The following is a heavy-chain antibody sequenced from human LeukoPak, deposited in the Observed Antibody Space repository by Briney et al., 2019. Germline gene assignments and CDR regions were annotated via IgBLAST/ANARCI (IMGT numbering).Heavy chain of an antibody. Sequence: SETLSHTCTVSGGSISSYYWSWIRQPPGKGLEWIGYIYYSGSTNYNPSLKSRVTISVDTSKNQFSLKLSSVTAADTAVYYCARDAALAWFDPWGQGTLVTVSS. D-gene: IGHD6-6*01. CDR2: IYYSGST. V-gene: IGHV4-59*01. CDR1: GGSISSYY. J-gene: IGHJ5*02. CDR3: ARDAALAWFDP.